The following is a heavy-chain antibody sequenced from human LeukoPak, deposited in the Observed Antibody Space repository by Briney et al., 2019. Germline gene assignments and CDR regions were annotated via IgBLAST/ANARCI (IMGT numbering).Heavy chain of an antibody. CDR2: ISGSGGST. D-gene: IGHD3-10*01. J-gene: IGHJ4*02. CDR1: GFTFSSYA. Sequence: GGSLGLSCAASGFTFSSYAMSWVRQAPGKGLEWVSAISGSGGSTYYADSVKGRFTISRDNSKNTLYLQMNSLRAEDTAVYYCAKGAREPPNYYGSGSYWALFDYWGQGTLVTVSS. V-gene: IGHV3-23*01. CDR3: AKGAREPPNYYGSGSYWALFDY.